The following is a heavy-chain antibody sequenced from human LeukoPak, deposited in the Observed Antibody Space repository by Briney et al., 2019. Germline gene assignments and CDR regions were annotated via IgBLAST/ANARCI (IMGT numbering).Heavy chain of an antibody. J-gene: IGHJ4*02. D-gene: IGHD5-12*01. CDR3: AKGRGYSGYDGPFDY. Sequence: SGGSLRLSCEDSGFTFSSYAISWVHQAPAKGLEWISAISGSGGSTYYADSVKGRFTISRDNSKNTLYLQMNSLRAEDTAVYYCAKGRGYSGYDGPFDYWGQGTLVTVSS. CDR1: GFTFSSYA. CDR2: ISGSGGST. V-gene: IGHV3-23*01.